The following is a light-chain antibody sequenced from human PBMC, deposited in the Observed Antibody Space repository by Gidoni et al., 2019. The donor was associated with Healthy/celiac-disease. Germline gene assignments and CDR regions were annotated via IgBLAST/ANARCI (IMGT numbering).Light chain of an antibody. V-gene: IGLV1-40*01. CDR3: QSYDSSLSGSKV. CDR1: SSNIGAGYD. J-gene: IGLJ2*01. CDR2: GNR. Sequence: QSVLTQPPSVSGAPWQRVTISCTGSSSNIGAGYDVHWYQQLPGTAPKLLIYGNRNRPSGVPDRFSGSKSGTSASRAITGLQAEDEADYYCQSYDSSLSGSKVFGGGTKLTVL.